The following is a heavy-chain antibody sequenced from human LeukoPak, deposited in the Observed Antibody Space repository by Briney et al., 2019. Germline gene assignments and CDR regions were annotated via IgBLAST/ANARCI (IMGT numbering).Heavy chain of an antibody. CDR2: ISGINTNT. CDR3: ARARFSSRNRDGYFDS. J-gene: IGHJ4*02. Sequence: SSGKVSCKASGYTFSNYGIHWVRQAPGHGLELMGWISGINTNTNYAQKVQGRVTMTADTSTATAYMELRSLRSDDTAVYYCARARFSSRNRDGYFDSWGEGTLVTVSS. CDR1: GYTFSNYG. D-gene: IGHD6-13*01. V-gene: IGHV1-18*01.